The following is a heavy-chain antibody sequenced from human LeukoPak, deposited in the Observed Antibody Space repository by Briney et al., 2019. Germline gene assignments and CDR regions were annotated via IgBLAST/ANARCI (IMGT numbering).Heavy chain of an antibody. Sequence: ASVKVSCKASGGTFSSYAISWVRQAPGQGLEWMGRIIPIFGIANYAQKFQGRVTITADKSTSTAYMELSSLRSEDTAVYYCARDRGGSGSSAGYGMDVWGQGTTVTVSS. J-gene: IGHJ6*02. CDR2: IIPIFGIA. V-gene: IGHV1-69*04. CDR3: ARDRGGSGSSAGYGMDV. D-gene: IGHD1-26*01. CDR1: GGTFSSYA.